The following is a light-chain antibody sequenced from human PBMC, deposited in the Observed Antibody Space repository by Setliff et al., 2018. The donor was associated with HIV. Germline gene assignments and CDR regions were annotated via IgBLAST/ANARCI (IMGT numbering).Light chain of an antibody. CDR1: SSDVGSYNL. J-gene: IGLJ1*01. Sequence: QSALTQPASVSGSPGQSVTIPCTGISSDVGSYNLVSWYRQYPGKAPKLMIYEVSKRPSGVSNRFSGSKSGNTASLTISGLQAEDEADYYCSSYTTTITPYVFGTGTKVTVL. CDR2: EVS. V-gene: IGLV2-14*02. CDR3: SSYTTTITPYV.